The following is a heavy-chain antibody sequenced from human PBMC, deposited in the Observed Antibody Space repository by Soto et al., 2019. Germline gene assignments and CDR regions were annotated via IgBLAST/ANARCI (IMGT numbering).Heavy chain of an antibody. CDR2: ISAHDGKT. CDR3: ARDPHEFWTSYWFDP. J-gene: IGHJ5*02. V-gene: IGHV1-18*01. CDR1: GYTFNTYG. Sequence: ASVKVSCKTSGYTFNTYGINWVRQAPGQGLELMGWISAHDGKTTYAEKFQGRVTMTTDTSTSTAYMELRSLRSDDTAIYYCARDPHEFWTSYWFDPWG. D-gene: IGHD3-3*01.